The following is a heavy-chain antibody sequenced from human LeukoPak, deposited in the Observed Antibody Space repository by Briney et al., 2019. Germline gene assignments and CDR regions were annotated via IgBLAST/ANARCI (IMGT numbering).Heavy chain of an antibody. D-gene: IGHD6-13*01. V-gene: IGHV1-46*01. Sequence: ASVKVSCKASGYAFTSNHIHCVRQAPGQGLEWMGVINPSGDSTSYAQKFQGRVTMTRDTSTSTVYMELSSLRSEDTAIYYCAKLAASETGEGSWGQGTLVTVSS. J-gene: IGHJ5*02. CDR2: INPSGDST. CDR1: GYAFTSNH. CDR3: AKLAASETGEGS.